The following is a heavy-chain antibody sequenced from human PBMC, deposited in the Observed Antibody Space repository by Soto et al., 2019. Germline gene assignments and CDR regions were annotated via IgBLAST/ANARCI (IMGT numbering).Heavy chain of an antibody. CDR3: AKVRSNYVYYYDGMDV. CDR2: ISGSGGST. V-gene: IGHV3-23*01. CDR1: GFTFSSYA. Sequence: EVQLLESGGGLVQPGGSLRLSCAASGFTFSSYAMSWVRQAPGKGLEWVSAISGSGGSTYYADSVKGRFTISRDNSKNTLYLQMSSLRSEDTGVYYCAKVRSNYVYYYDGMDVWGQGTTVTVSS. D-gene: IGHD4-4*01. J-gene: IGHJ6*02.